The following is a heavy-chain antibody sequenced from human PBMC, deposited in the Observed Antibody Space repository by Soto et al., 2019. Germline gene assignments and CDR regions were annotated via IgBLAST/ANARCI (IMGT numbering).Heavy chain of an antibody. V-gene: IGHV1-18*01. Sequence: QDQLVQSGVEVKKPGASVKVSCKASGYSFTNYGITWVRQAPGQGFEGMGWISAYNGNTNYAQKFQGRVTMTTEASTSTAYLELRSLRSDDTAVYYCARERGVAPPVAGNTHYYYYMDVWGKGTTVTVSS. J-gene: IGHJ6*03. CDR3: ARERGVAPPVAGNTHYYYYMDV. CDR1: GYSFTNYG. CDR2: ISAYNGNT. D-gene: IGHD6-19*01.